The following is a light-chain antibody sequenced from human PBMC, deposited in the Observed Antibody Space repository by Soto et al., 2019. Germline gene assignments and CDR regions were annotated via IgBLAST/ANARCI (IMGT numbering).Light chain of an antibody. CDR2: GAS. J-gene: IGKJ5*01. CDR3: QQYGRSPLIT. V-gene: IGKV3-15*01. Sequence: EMVMTQSPATLSVSPVEIATLSFMASQSVRSNLAWYQQKPGQAPRLLIYGASTRATGIPARFSGSGSGTEFTLTISRLEPEDFAVYHCQQYGRSPLITFGQGTRLEIK. CDR1: QSVRSN.